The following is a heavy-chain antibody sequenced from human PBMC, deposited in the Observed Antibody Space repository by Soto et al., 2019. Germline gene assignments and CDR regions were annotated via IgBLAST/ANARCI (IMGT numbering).Heavy chain of an antibody. CDR2: FDPEDGET. Sequence: ASVKVSCKVSGYTLAELSMHWVRQAPGKGLEWMGGFDPEDGETIYAQRFQGRVTMTEDTSTDTAYMELSSLRSEDTAVYYCATDRGSSSWSINWFDPWGQGTLVTVSS. J-gene: IGHJ5*02. CDR3: ATDRGSSSWSINWFDP. CDR1: GYTLAELS. D-gene: IGHD6-13*01. V-gene: IGHV1-24*01.